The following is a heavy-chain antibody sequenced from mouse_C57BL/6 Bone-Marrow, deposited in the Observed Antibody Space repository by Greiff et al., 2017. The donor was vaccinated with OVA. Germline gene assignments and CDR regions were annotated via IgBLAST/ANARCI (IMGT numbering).Heavy chain of an antibody. CDR2: IYPRDGSI. V-gene: IGHV1-78*01. D-gene: IGHD1-1*01. Sequence: VQLQQSDAELVKPGASVKISCKASGYTFTDYTIHWMKQRPEQGLEWIGYIYPRDGSIKYNEKFKGKATLTADKSSSTSYMQLNSLTSEDSAVYFCARDHGSSYNYAMDYWGQGTSVTVSS. J-gene: IGHJ4*01. CDR3: ARDHGSSYNYAMDY. CDR1: GYTFTDYT.